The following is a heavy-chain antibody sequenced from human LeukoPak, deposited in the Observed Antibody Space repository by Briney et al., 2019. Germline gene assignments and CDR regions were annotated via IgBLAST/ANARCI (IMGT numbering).Heavy chain of an antibody. J-gene: IGHJ5*02. CDR2: IYYSGST. Sequence: PSETLSLTCTVSGGSIGSGGYYWSWIRQHPGKGLEWIGYIYYSGSTYYNPSLKSRVTISVDTSKNQFSLKLSSVTAADTAVYYCAREKGYCSGGSCYGSWFDPWGQGTLVTVSS. V-gene: IGHV4-31*03. CDR1: GGSIGSGGYY. CDR3: AREKGYCSGGSCYGSWFDP. D-gene: IGHD2-15*01.